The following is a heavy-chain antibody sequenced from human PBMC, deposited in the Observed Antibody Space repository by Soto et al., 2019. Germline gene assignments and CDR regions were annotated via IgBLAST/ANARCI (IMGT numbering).Heavy chain of an antibody. CDR1: GFTFNNYA. CDR2: ITDSGDDT. D-gene: IGHD2-2*01. J-gene: IGHJ4*02. Sequence: GGSLRLSCAASGFTFNNYAMGWVRQAPGKGLEWVSAITDSGDDTYYIDSVKGRFTISRDNSKNTLYLQMNSLRAEDTAIYYCAKLGSSSWSPHYYFDYWGQGTLVTVS. CDR3: AKLGSSSWSPHYYFDY. V-gene: IGHV3-23*01.